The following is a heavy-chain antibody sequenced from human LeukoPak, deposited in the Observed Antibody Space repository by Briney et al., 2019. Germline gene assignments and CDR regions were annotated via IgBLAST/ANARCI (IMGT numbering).Heavy chain of an antibody. Sequence: AGGSLRLSCAASGFTFSSYAMHWVRQAPGKGLEWVAVISYDGSNKYYADSVKGRFTISRDNSKNTLYLQMNSLRAEDTAVNYCAKSITMIVVVITPDYWGQGTLVTVSS. CDR1: GFTFSSYA. D-gene: IGHD3-22*01. CDR3: AKSITMIVVVITPDY. J-gene: IGHJ4*02. V-gene: IGHV3-30*04. CDR2: ISYDGSNK.